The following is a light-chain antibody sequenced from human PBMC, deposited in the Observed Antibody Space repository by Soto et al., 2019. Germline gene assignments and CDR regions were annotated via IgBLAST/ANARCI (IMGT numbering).Light chain of an antibody. V-gene: IGKV4-1*01. J-gene: IGKJ1*01. CDR3: QQYYSTPPYT. CDR2: WAS. CDR1: QSVLYSSNNKNY. Sequence: DIVMTQSPDSLAVSLGEGATINCKSSQSVLYSSNNKNYLAWYQQKPGQPPKLLIHWASTRESGVPDRFSGSGSGTDFTLTISSLQAEDVAVYYCQQYYSTPPYTFGQGTKVEIK.